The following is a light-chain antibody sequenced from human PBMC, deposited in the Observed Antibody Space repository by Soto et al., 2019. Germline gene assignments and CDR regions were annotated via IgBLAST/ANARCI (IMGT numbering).Light chain of an antibody. J-gene: IGKJ3*01. CDR1: QGISSY. CDR2: AAS. V-gene: IGKV1-39*01. CDR3: QQSYSTTT. Sequence: DIQMTQSPSSLSASVGDRVTITCRASQGISSYLNWYQQKPGKAPKLLIYAASSLQSGVPSRFSGSGSGTDFTLTISSLQPEDFATYYCQQSYSTTTFGPGTKVDIK.